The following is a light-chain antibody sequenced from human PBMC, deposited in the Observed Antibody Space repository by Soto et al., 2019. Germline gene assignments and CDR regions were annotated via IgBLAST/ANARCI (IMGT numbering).Light chain of an antibody. Sequence: DIQMTQSPSTLSASVGDRVTITCRASQSISSWLAWYQQKPGKAPKLLIYKASSLESGVPSRFCGSGYGTEFTLTISSLQPDDFATYYCQQYNRYWTFGQGTKVEIK. CDR2: KAS. CDR3: QQYNRYWT. CDR1: QSISSW. J-gene: IGKJ1*01. V-gene: IGKV1-5*03.